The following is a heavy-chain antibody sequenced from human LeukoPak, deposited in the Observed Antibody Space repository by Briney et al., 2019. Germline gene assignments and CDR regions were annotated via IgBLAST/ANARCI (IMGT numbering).Heavy chain of an antibody. D-gene: IGHD6-6*01. V-gene: IGHV1-2*06. Sequence: ASVKVSCKASGYTFTGYYMHWVRQAPGRGLEWMGRINPNSGGTNYAQKFQGRVTMTRDTSISTAYMELSRLRSDDTAVYYCARGLIEYSSSFSDYWGQGTLVTVSS. J-gene: IGHJ4*02. CDR1: GYTFTGYY. CDR2: INPNSGGT. CDR3: ARGLIEYSSSFSDY.